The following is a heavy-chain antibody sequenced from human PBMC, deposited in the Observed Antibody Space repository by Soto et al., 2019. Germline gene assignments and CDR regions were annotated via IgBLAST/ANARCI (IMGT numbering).Heavy chain of an antibody. CDR2: INHSGST. CDR1: GGSFSGYY. Sequence: PSDTLSLTCAVYGGSFSGYYGTWIRQPPGKGLEWIGEINHSGSTNYNPSLKSRVTISVDTSKNQFSLKLSSVTAADTAVYYCARFRVRYSGYDFPASGMDVWGQGTTVTVSS. V-gene: IGHV4-34*01. D-gene: IGHD5-12*01. CDR3: ARFRVRYSGYDFPASGMDV. J-gene: IGHJ6*02.